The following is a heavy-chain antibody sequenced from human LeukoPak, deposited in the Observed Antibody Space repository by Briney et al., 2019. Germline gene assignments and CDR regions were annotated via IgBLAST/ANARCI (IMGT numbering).Heavy chain of an antibody. CDR2: IYSGGST. D-gene: IGHD3-10*01. V-gene: IGHV3-66*01. Sequence: PGGSLSLSCAASGFTLSSYWTQWVRQAPGKRLEWVSVIYSGGSTYYADSVKGRFTISRDNSKNTLYLQMNSLRAEDTAVYYCARDKSRSGRLRPYFDYWGQGTLVTVSS. CDR3: ARDKSRSGRLRPYFDY. J-gene: IGHJ4*02. CDR1: GFTLSSYW.